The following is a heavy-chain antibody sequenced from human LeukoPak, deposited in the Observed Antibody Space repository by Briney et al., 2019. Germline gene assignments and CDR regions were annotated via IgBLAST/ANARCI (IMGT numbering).Heavy chain of an antibody. D-gene: IGHD1-26*01. CDR2: IYYSGST. CDR3: ARHSGSYYDNYDY. J-gene: IGHJ4*02. Sequence: KPSETLSLTCTVSGGSISSYYWSWIRQPPGKGLEWIGYIYYSGSTNYNPSLKSRVTISVDTSKNQFPLKLSSVTAADTAVYYCARHSGSYYDNYDYWGQGTLVTVSS. V-gene: IGHV4-59*08. CDR1: GGSISSYY.